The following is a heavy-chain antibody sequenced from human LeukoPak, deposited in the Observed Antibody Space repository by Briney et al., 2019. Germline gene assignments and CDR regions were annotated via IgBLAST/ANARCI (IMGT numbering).Heavy chain of an antibody. V-gene: IGHV3-33*01. CDR1: GFTFSTYG. CDR3: ARGPSYPSSTYYYYYGMDV. J-gene: IGHJ6*02. CDR2: IWHDGSNA. Sequence: GMSLGLSCAASGFTFSTYGMHWVRQAPGKGLEWVAVIWHDGSNAYYADSVKGRFTFSRDNTKNTLSLQMNNLRAEDTAVYYCARGPSYPSSTYYYYYGMDVWGQGTTVTVSS. D-gene: IGHD2-2*01.